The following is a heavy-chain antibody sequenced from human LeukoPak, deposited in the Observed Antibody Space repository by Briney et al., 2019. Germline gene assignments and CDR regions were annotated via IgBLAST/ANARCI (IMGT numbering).Heavy chain of an antibody. V-gene: IGHV3-30-3*01. D-gene: IGHD1-26*01. CDR2: ISYDGNNK. J-gene: IGHJ3*02. Sequence: PGESLRLSCAASGFTFSSYAMHWVRQAPGKGLEWVAVISYDGNNKYYADSVKGRFTISRDNSKNTLYLQMNTLRAEDTAVYYCARDGGSGSYGAFDIWGQGTMVTVSS. CDR1: GFTFSSYA. CDR3: ARDGGSGSYGAFDI.